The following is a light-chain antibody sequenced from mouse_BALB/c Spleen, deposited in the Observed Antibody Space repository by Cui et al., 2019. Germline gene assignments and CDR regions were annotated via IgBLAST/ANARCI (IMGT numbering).Light chain of an antibody. CDR2: DTS. J-gene: IGKJ4*01. Sequence: ENVLTQSPAIMSASAGEKVTMTSSASSSVSYMHWYQQKSSASPKLWIFDTSKLASGVPGRFSGSGSGTSYSLTISSMEAEDVATYYCFQGSGYPFTFGSGTKLEIK. CDR3: FQGSGYPFT. CDR1: SSVSY. V-gene: IGKV4-63*01.